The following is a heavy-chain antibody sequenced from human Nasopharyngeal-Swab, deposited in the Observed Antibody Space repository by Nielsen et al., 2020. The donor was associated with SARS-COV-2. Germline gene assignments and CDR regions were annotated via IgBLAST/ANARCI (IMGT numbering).Heavy chain of an antibody. V-gene: IGHV4-61*02. D-gene: IGHD2-15*01. CDR3: ARDWWGGGMDV. J-gene: IGHJ6*02. CDR2: IYTSGST. Sequence: WIRQPPGKGLEWIGRIYTSGSTNYNPSLKSRVTISVDTSKNQFSLKLSSVTAADTAVYYCARDWWGGGMDVRGQGTTVTVSS.